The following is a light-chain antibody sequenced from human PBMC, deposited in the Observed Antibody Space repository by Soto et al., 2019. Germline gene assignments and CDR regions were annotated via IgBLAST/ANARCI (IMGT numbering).Light chain of an antibody. Sequence: QSVLTQSSSASASLGSSVKHTCTLSSGHSSYIIAWHQQQPGKAPRYLMKLEGSGSYNKGSGVPDSFSGSSSGTDRYLTISNLQSEDEADYYCETWDSNTRVFGTGTKLTVL. J-gene: IGLJ1*01. CDR3: ETWDSNTRV. V-gene: IGLV4-60*03. CDR2: LEGSGSY. CDR1: SGHSSYI.